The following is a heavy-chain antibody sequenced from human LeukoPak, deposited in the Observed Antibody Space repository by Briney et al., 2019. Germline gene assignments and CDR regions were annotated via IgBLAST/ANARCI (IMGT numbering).Heavy chain of an antibody. J-gene: IGHJ4*02. V-gene: IGHV3-53*01. CDR3: AIPSSSSHGFDY. CDR2: IYSGGST. D-gene: IGHD6-13*01. Sequence: GGSLRLSCAASGFTVSSNYMSWVRQAPGKGLEWVSLIYSGGSTYYADSVKGRFTISRDNSKNTLYLQMNSLRAEDTAVYYCAIPSSSSHGFDYWGQGTLVTVSS. CDR1: GFTVSSNY.